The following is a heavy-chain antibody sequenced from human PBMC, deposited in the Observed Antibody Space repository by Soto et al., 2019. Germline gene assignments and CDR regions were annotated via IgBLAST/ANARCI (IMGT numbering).Heavy chain of an antibody. CDR3: VRPYYSRSLFPFDR. CDR1: GFAFGGYY. CDR2: IDSGDGTT. V-gene: IGHV3-11*01. D-gene: IGHD1-26*01. J-gene: IGHJ5*02. Sequence: GGSLRLSCAGSGFAFGGYYMSWIRQAPGKGLEWVSYIDSGDGTTYYADSVKGRFTISRDKAKKTVYLQMSSLRVEDTALYYCVRPYYSRSLFPFDRWGQGTLVTVSS.